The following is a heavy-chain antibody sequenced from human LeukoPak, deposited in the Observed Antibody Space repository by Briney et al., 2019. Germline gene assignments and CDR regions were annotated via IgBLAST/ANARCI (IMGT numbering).Heavy chain of an antibody. CDR2: INNSGST. Sequence: PSETLSLTCAVYGGSFSGFYWGWGRPCPGQGPGWGGEINNSGSTNYKPSLKSPVTISVDTSKNQFSLKLSSVTAADTAVYYCARGAVLRFLEWLPRTEYFQHWGQGTLVTVSS. V-gene: IGHV4-34*01. J-gene: IGHJ1*01. CDR1: GGSFSGFY. D-gene: IGHD3-3*01. CDR3: ARGAVLRFLEWLPRTEYFQH.